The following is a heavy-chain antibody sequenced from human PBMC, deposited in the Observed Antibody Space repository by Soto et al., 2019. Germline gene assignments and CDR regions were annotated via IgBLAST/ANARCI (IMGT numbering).Heavy chain of an antibody. V-gene: IGHV4-59*01. CDR2: IYYSGST. D-gene: IGHD6-19*01. CDR3: ARGDIAVAGQYYFDY. CDR1: GGSISSYY. J-gene: IGHJ4*02. Sequence: ETLSLTCTVSGGSISSYYWSWIRQPPGKGLEWIGYIYYSGSTNYNPALKSRVTTSVDTSKNQFSLKLSSVTAADTAVYYCARGDIAVAGQYYFDYWGQGTLVTVSS.